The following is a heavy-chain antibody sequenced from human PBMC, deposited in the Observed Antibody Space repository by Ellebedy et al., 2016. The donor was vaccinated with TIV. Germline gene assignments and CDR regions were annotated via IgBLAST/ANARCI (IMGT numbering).Heavy chain of an antibody. D-gene: IGHD1-14*01. CDR3: AKEQPRAPHRNALDV. CDR1: GVSLSDHH. Sequence: SETLSLTXGVHGVSLSDHHSNWIRQSPGKGLEWIGDISGSGKTKFNPSLKSRVTISQDTSKNQFYLRLSSVTAADTAIYYCAKEQPRAPHRNALDVWGQGTMVTVSS. CDR2: ISGSGKT. V-gene: IGHV4-34*01. J-gene: IGHJ6*02.